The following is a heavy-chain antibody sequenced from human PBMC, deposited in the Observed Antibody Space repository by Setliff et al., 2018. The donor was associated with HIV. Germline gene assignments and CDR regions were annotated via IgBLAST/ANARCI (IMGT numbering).Heavy chain of an antibody. CDR3: SRSGVPPYYYYGMDV. V-gene: IGHV1-18*04. D-gene: IGHD3-10*01. CDR2: INSYNGNT. CDR1: GYTFTTYG. Sequence: ASVKVSCKASGYTFTTYGVNWERQAPGQGLEWMGWINSYNGNTKFAQKFQGRVTMTTDTSTTTAFMELRSLKADDTGIYYCSRSGVPPYYYYGMDVWGQGTTVTVSS. J-gene: IGHJ6*02.